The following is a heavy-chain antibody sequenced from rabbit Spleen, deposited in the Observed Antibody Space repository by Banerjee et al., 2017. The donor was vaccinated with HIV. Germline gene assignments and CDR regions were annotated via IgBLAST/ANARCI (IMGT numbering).Heavy chain of an antibody. Sequence: QSLEESGGDLVKPGASLTLTCIASGVSLNDKDVMCWVRQAPGKGLEWIACINIVTGKSVYASWAKGRFPMSRTSSTTVTLQMTSLTAADTATYFCARDYYGSLGWSDLWGQGTLVTVS. CDR2: INIVTGKS. D-gene: IGHD5-1*01. V-gene: IGHV1S40*01. CDR1: GVSLNDKDV. J-gene: IGHJ3*01. CDR3: ARDYYGSLGWSDL.